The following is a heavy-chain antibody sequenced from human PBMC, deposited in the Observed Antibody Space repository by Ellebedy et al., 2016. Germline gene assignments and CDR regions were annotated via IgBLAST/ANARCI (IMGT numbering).Heavy chain of an antibody. J-gene: IGHJ4*02. Sequence: GESLKISCAASGFTFSSYAMSWVRQAPGKGLEWVSAISGSGGSTYYADSVKGRFTISRDNSKNTLYLQMNSLRAEDTAVYYCAKSDGSPLYYFDYWGQGTLVTVSS. CDR1: GFTFSSYA. D-gene: IGHD1-26*01. V-gene: IGHV3-23*01. CDR2: ISGSGGST. CDR3: AKSDGSPLYYFDY.